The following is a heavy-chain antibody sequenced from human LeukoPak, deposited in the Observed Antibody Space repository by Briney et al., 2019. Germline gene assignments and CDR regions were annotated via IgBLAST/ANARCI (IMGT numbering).Heavy chain of an antibody. J-gene: IGHJ4*02. CDR2: ITPGGGTT. Sequence: GGSLRLSCAASGFTFSSCAMSWVRQAPGNGLEWVSAITPGGGTTFYADSVKGRFTISRDNSKNTRYLQMNSLRAEDTAVYYCAKAHSGNFFDYWGQGSLVTVSS. V-gene: IGHV3-23*01. CDR1: GFTFSSCA. D-gene: IGHD1-26*01. CDR3: AKAHSGNFFDY.